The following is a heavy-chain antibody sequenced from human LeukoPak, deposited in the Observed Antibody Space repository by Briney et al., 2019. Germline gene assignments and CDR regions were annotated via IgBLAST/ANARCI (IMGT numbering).Heavy chain of an antibody. Sequence: ASVKLSCKASGYTFTSYGISWVRQAPGQGLEWMGWISAYNGNTNYAQKLQGRVTMTTDTSTSTAYMELRSLRSDDTAVYYCARPRYYYDSSGYYPYYFDYWGQGTLVTVSS. V-gene: IGHV1-18*01. CDR3: ARPRYYYDSSGYYPYYFDY. J-gene: IGHJ4*02. CDR1: GYTFTSYG. CDR2: ISAYNGNT. D-gene: IGHD3-22*01.